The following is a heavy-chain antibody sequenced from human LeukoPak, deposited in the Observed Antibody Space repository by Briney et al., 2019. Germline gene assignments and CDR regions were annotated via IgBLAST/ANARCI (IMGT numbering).Heavy chain of an antibody. D-gene: IGHD3-22*01. CDR2: ISGSGGST. V-gene: IGHV3-23*01. CDR3: ARDFDYYDSSGYDAFDI. J-gene: IGHJ3*02. CDR1: GFTFSNYA. Sequence: GGSLRLSCAVSGFTFSNYAMNWVRQAPGKGLEWVSAISGSGGSTYYADPVKGRFTISRDNSKNTLYLQMSSLRAEDTAVYYCARDFDYYDSSGYDAFDIWGQGTTVTVSS.